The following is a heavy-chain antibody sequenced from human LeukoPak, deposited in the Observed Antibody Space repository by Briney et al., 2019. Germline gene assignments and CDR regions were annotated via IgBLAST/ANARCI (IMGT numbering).Heavy chain of an antibody. Sequence: GASVKVSCKASGYTFTGYYMHWVRQAPGQGLEWMGWINPNSGGTNYAQKFQGGVTMTRDTSISTAYMELSRLRSDDTAVYYCARDRLQLGYYYYYYMDVWGKGTTVTVSS. D-gene: IGHD4-11*01. V-gene: IGHV1-2*02. CDR2: INPNSGGT. J-gene: IGHJ6*03. CDR1: GYTFTGYY. CDR3: ARDRLQLGYYYYYYMDV.